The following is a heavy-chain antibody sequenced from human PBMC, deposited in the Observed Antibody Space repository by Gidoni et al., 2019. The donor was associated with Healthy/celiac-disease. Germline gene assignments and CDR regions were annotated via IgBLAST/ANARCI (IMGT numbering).Heavy chain of an antibody. J-gene: IGHJ3*02. Sequence: EVPLLESGGGLVQPGGSLRLSCAASGFTFSSYAMSWVRQAPGKGLEWVSAISGSGGSTYYADSVKGRFTISRDNSKNTLYLQMNSLRAEDTAVYYCAKDLLYGDDAFDIWGQGTMVTVSS. D-gene: IGHD4-17*01. CDR2: ISGSGGST. CDR1: GFTFSSYA. V-gene: IGHV3-23*01. CDR3: AKDLLYGDDAFDI.